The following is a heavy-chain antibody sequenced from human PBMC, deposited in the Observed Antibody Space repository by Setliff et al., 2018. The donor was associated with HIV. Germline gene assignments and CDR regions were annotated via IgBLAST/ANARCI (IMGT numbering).Heavy chain of an antibody. CDR2: IYYSGST. V-gene: IGHV4-59*06. CDR3: ARLRLLYYYYYMDV. Sequence: PSETLSLTCAVYGGSFSGYYWSWIRQHPGKGLEWIGYIYYSGSTYYNPSLKSRVTISVDTSKNQFSLRLSSVTAADTAVYYCARLRLLYYYYYMDVWGKGTTVTVSS. CDR1: GGSFSGYY. J-gene: IGHJ6*03.